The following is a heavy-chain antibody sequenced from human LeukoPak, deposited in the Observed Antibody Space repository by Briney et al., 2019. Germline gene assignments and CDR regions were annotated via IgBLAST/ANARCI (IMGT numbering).Heavy chain of an antibody. CDR1: GFTFSSYA. Sequence: PGASLRLSCAASGFTFSSYAMSWVRQAPGKGLEWVAVISYDGSNKYYADSVKGRFTISRDNSKNTLYLQMNSLRAEDTAVYYCAKEGLGGYSYGYPYFDYWGQGTLVTVSS. CDR2: ISYDGSNK. J-gene: IGHJ4*02. CDR3: AKEGLGGYSYGYPYFDY. D-gene: IGHD5-18*01. V-gene: IGHV3-30*18.